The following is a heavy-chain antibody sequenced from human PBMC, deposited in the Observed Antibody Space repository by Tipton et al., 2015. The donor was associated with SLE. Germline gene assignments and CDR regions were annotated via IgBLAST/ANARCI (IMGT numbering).Heavy chain of an antibody. J-gene: IGHJ6*02. CDR2: ISYDGSNK. CDR1: GFTFSNYA. Sequence: SLRLSCAASGFTFSNYAMHWVRQAPGKGLEWVALISYDGSNKYYADSVKGRFTISRDNSKNTLYLQMNSLRAEDTAVYYCARVLIAVYGMDVWDQGP. V-gene: IGHV3-30*04. CDR3: ARVLIAVYGMDV.